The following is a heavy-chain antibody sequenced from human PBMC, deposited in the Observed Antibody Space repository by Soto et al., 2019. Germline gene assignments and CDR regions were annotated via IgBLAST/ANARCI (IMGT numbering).Heavy chain of an antibody. CDR2: IIPILGIA. D-gene: IGHD5-12*01. Sequence: SVKVSCKASGGTFSSYTISWVRQAPGQGLEWMGRIIPILGIANYAQKFQGRVTITADKSTSTAYMELSSLRSEDTAVYYCANIEGSGYPGAFDIWGQGTMVTVSS. CDR1: GGTFSSYT. CDR3: ANIEGSGYPGAFDI. V-gene: IGHV1-69*02. J-gene: IGHJ3*02.